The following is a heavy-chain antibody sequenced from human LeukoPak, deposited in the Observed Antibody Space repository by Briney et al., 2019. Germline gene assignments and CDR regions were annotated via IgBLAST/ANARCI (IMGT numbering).Heavy chain of an antibody. CDR2: ISAYNGNT. J-gene: IGHJ4*02. CDR3: ARDPVGYCSSGSCYTGGDFDY. D-gene: IGHD2-2*02. V-gene: IGHV1-18*01. Sequence: ASVKVSCKASGYTFRSYGISWVRQAPGQGLEWMGWISAYNGNTNYAQNLQGRVTMTTDTSTSTAYMELRSLRSDDTAVYYCARDPVGYCSSGSCYTGGDFDYWGQGTLVTVSS. CDR1: GYTFRSYG.